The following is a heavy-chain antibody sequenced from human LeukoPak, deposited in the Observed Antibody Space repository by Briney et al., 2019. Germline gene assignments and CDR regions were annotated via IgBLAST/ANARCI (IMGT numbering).Heavy chain of an antibody. D-gene: IGHD3-22*01. CDR2: IRSEAYGGTT. CDR1: GFTVSSNY. CDR3: TRDGAADSSGYYYDY. V-gene: IGHV3-49*03. J-gene: IGHJ4*02. Sequence: GGSLRLSCAASGFTVSSNYMSWFRQAPGKGLEWVGFIRSEAYGGTTEYAASVKGRFTISRDDSKSIAYPQMNSLKTEDTAVYYCTRDGAADSSGYYYDYWGQGTLVTVSS.